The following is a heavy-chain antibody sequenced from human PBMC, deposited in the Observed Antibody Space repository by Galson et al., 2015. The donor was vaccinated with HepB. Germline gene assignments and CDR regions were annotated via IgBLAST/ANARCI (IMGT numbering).Heavy chain of an antibody. CDR1: GGSFNNYY. Sequence: SETLSLTCTVYGGSFNNYYWTWIRQSPGKGLEWIGQINHSGSATYNPSLKRRVTILIDTSKNQFSLRLRSVTAADTAVYYCARPHKRKTSYSDTSGWNSKYPWFGPWGQGTLLTVSS. V-gene: IGHV4-34*01. CDR2: INHSGSA. J-gene: IGHJ5*02. CDR3: ARPHKRKTSYSDTSGWNSKYPWFGP. D-gene: IGHD3-22*01.